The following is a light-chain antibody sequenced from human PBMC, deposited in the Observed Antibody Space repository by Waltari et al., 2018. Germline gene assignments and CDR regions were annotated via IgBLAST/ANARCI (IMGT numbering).Light chain of an antibody. J-gene: IGKJ1*01. CDR3: QHYVSLPVT. V-gene: IGKV3-20*01. Sequence: EIVLTQSPGTMSLSPGDRANLSCRASQSVSRALAWYQQNPGQPPRLLIYGASNRATGIPDRFSGSGSGTDFSLIISRLEPEDFAVYYCQHYVSLPVTFGQGTKVEIK. CDR1: QSVSRA. CDR2: GAS.